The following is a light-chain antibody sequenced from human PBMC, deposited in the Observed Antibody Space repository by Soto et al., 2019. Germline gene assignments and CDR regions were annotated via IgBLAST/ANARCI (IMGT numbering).Light chain of an antibody. CDR2: DAS. V-gene: IGKV3-20*01. CDR1: QSLNSSY. CDR3: QQYGSSPPIT. Sequence: DIVWTQSPGTLSLSPGERATLSCRASQSLNSSYLAWYQQKPGQAPRLLIYDASSRATGIPDRFSGSGSGTDFTLTISRREPEDSAVYYCQQYGSSPPITFGQGTRLEIK. J-gene: IGKJ5*01.